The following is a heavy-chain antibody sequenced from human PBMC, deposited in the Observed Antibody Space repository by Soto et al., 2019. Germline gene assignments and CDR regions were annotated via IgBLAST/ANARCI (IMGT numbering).Heavy chain of an antibody. D-gene: IGHD6-13*01. J-gene: IGHJ6*02. Sequence: PSETLSLTCAVYGGSFSGYYWSWIRQPPGKGLEWIGEINHSGSTNYNPSLKSRVTITVDTSKNQYSLKLSSVTAADTAVYYCARGIAAAGYGYYYYGMDVWGQGTTVTVSS. CDR2: INHSGST. CDR3: ARGIAAAGYGYYYYGMDV. CDR1: GGSFSGYY. V-gene: IGHV4-34*01.